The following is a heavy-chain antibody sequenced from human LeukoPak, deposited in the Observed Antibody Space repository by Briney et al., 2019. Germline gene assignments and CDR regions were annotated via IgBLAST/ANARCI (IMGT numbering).Heavy chain of an antibody. Sequence: SETLSLTCAVSGYSISSGYYWGWIRQPPGKGLEWIGSIYHSGSTYYNPSLKSRVTISVDTSKNQFSLKLSSVTAADTAVYYCAVLFAIFGVVSSDAFDIWGQGTMVTVSS. V-gene: IGHV4-38-2*01. CDR3: AVLFAIFGVVSSDAFDI. D-gene: IGHD3-3*01. J-gene: IGHJ3*02. CDR2: IYHSGST. CDR1: GYSISSGYY.